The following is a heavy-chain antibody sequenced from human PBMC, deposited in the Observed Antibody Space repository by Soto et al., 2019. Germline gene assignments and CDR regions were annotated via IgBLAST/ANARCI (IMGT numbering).Heavy chain of an antibody. CDR2: ISSGGRDI. CDR3: ARLGSLGHPYYYAVDV. J-gene: IGHJ6*02. D-gene: IGHD1-26*01. CDR1: NFIFSDYY. V-gene: IGHV3-11*01. Sequence: ESGGGLVRPGGSLRLSCSASNFIFSDYYMSWIRQAPGKGLEWFSYISSGGRDIYYADSMEGRVSISRDNSKNSLYLQMNSLRAEDTAVYYCARLGSLGHPYYYAVDVWGQGTTVTVSS.